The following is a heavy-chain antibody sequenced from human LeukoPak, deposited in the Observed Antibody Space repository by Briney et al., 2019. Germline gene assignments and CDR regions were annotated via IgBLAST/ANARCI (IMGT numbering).Heavy chain of an antibody. CDR1: GGSISSSNW. D-gene: IGHD2-2*01. CDR2: IYHSGST. CDR3: ARGWWDIVVVPAAPGYYYGMDV. J-gene: IGHJ6*02. V-gene: IGHV4-4*02. Sequence: ASETLSLTCAVSGGSISSSNWWSWVRQPPGKGLEWIGEIYHSGSTNYNPSLKSRVTISVDKSKNQFSLKLSSVTAADTAVYYCARGWWDIVVVPAAPGYYYGMDVWGQGTTVTVSS.